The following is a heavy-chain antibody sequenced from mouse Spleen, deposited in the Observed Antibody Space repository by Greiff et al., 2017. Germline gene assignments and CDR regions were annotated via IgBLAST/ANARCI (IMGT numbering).Heavy chain of an antibody. CDR2: IWGGGST. J-gene: IGHJ3*01. CDR1: GFSLTSYG. V-gene: IGHV2-6*01. Sequence: QVHVKQSGPGLVAPSQSLSITCTVSGFSLTSYGVDWVRQSPGKGLEWLGVIWGGGSTNYNSALKSRLSISKDNSKSQVFLKMNSLQTDDTAMYYCASVLTGTGFAYWGQGTLVTVSA. D-gene: IGHD4-1*01. CDR3: ASVLTGTGFAY.